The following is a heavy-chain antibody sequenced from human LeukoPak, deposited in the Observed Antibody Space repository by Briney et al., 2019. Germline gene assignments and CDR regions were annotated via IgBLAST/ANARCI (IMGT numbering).Heavy chain of an antibody. CDR1: GGSISGNY. J-gene: IGHJ5*02. D-gene: IGHD1-26*01. V-gene: IGHV4-4*09. CDR2: IHSSGYT. Sequence: SETLSLTCTVSGGSISGNYWSWIRQPPGQGLEWIAYIHSSGYTNYNPSLKSRVAISVDTSNNQFSLKVTSVTAADTAMYYCTKRQGSTSGSYDYFDPWGQGALVTVSS. CDR3: TKRQGSTSGSYDYFDP.